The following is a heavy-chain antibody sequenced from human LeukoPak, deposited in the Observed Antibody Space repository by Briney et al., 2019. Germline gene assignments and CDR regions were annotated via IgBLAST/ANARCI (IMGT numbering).Heavy chain of an antibody. CDR2: IYIDGSST. D-gene: IGHD2-2*01. Sequence: PGGSLRLSCAASGFTFSTYWMHWVRQVPGKGLVWVARIYIDGSSTNYADSVNGRFTISRDNAKNTLYLQMNSLRAEDSAVYYCARGASARQDYWGQGTLVTVSS. CDR1: GFTFSTYW. V-gene: IGHV3-74*01. CDR3: ARGASARQDY. J-gene: IGHJ4*02.